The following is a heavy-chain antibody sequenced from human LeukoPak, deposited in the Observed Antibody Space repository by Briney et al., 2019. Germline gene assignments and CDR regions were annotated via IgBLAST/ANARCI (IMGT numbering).Heavy chain of an antibody. D-gene: IGHD3-3*01. CDR3: ARDLGYYDFWSGYYPYYFDY. CDR2: INPNSGGT. V-gene: IGHV1-2*02. CDR1: GYSLTNYF. J-gene: IGHJ4*02. Sequence: GASVKVSCKASGYSLTNYFMHWVRQAPGQGLDWMGWINPNSGGTNYAQKFQGRVTMTRDTSISTAYMELSRLRSDDTAVYYCARDLGYYDFWSGYYPYYFDYWGQGTLATVSS.